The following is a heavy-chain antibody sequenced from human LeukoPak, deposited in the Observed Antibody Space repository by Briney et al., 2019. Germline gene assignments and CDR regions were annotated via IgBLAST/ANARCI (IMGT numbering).Heavy chain of an antibody. CDR1: GGSMSSNH. V-gene: IGHV4-59*08. CDR3: ARTGYGDHFNL. Sequence: PSETLSLTCTVSGGSMSSNHCSWIRQPPGEGLEFIGYIHYSGSTNYNPSLKSRVTMSVDTSKNHFSLNLRSVTAADTAVYYCARTGYGDHFNLWGRGTLVTVSS. J-gene: IGHJ2*01. CDR2: IHYSGST. D-gene: IGHD4-17*01.